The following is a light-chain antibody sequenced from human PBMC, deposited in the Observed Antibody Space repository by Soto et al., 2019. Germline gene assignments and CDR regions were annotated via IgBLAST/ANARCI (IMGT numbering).Light chain of an antibody. V-gene: IGKV1-33*01. J-gene: IGKJ1*01. CDR3: QQYDNLPRT. Sequence: DIQMTQSPSSLSASVGDRVTITCQASQDISNYLNWYQQKPGKAPQLLIYDASNLETGVPSRFSGSGSGTDFTFTISSLQPEDIATYYYQQYDNLPRTFGQGTKVEIK. CDR2: DAS. CDR1: QDISNY.